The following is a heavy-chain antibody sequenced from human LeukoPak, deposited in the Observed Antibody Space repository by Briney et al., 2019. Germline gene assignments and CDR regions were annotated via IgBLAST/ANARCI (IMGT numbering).Heavy chain of an antibody. CDR1: GGSTSSSSYY. Sequence: SETLSLTCTVSGGSTSSSSYYWGWIRQPPEKGLEWIGSIYYSGSTYYNPSLKSRVTISVDTSKNQFSLKLSSVTAADTAVYYCARDSEGYCSSTSCPNWFDPWGQGTLVTVSS. J-gene: IGHJ5*02. CDR2: IYYSGST. D-gene: IGHD2-2*01. V-gene: IGHV4-39*02. CDR3: ARDSEGYCSSTSCPNWFDP.